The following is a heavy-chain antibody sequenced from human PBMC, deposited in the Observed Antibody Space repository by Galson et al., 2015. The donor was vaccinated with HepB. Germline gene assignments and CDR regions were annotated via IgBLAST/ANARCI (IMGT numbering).Heavy chain of an antibody. CDR2: ISYDGSNK. J-gene: IGHJ4*02. D-gene: IGHD3-22*01. V-gene: IGHV3-30*04. Sequence: SLRLSCAASGFTFSSYAMHWVRQAPGKGLEWVAVISYDGSNKYYADSVKGRFTISRDNSKNTLYLQMNSLRAEDTAVYYWASEPRSTYYYDSSGYFLVDYWGQGTLVTVSS. CDR3: ASEPRSTYYYDSSGYFLVDY. CDR1: GFTFSSYA.